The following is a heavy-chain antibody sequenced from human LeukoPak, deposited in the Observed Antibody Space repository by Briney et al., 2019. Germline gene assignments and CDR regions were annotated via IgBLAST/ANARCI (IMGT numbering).Heavy chain of an antibody. J-gene: IGHJ4*02. V-gene: IGHV1-18*01. CDR3: ARAGGCGGSCYPSYFDY. CDR1: GYTFTSYG. D-gene: IGHD2-15*01. Sequence: ASVKVSCKASGYTFTSYGISWVRQAPGQGLEWMGWISAYNGNTNYAQKLQGRVTMTTDTSTSTAYMELRSLRSDDTAVYYRARAGGCGGSCYPSYFDYWGQGTLVTVSS. CDR2: ISAYNGNT.